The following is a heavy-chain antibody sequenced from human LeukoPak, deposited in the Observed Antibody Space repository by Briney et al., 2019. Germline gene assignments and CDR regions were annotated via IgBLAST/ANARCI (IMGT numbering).Heavy chain of an antibody. D-gene: IGHD3-3*01. J-gene: IGHJ4*02. CDR2: INSDGSWT. CDR1: GSYW. Sequence: GGSLRLSCAASGSYWMHWVRQAPGKGLVWVSHINSDGSWTSYADSVKGRFTISKDNAKNTVYLQMNNLRAEDTAVYHCANEWSPDYWGRGTLVTVSS. V-gene: IGHV3-74*01. CDR3: ANEWSPDY.